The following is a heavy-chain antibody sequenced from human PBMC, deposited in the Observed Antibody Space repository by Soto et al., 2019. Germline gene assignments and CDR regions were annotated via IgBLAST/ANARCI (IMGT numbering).Heavy chain of an antibody. CDR3: ARTYYYESSGSMASTFEY. Sequence: VASVKVSCKASGYTFTNFGIHLVRQAPGQSLEWMGWIIAGNGNTKYSQKFHGRVTITRDTSATTVYMELGSLIPEDTAVYYCARTYYYESSGSMASTFEYWGQGTLVTVSS. J-gene: IGHJ4*02. CDR2: IIAGNGNT. V-gene: IGHV1-3*01. CDR1: GYTFTNFG. D-gene: IGHD3-22*01.